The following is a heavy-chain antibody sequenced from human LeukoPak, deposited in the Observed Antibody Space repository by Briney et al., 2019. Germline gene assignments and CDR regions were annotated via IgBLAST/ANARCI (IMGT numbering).Heavy chain of an antibody. CDR2: ISGSGGST. D-gene: IGHD2-2*01. Sequence: PGGSLRLSCAASGFTFDDYAMHWVRQAPGKGLEWVSAISGSGGSTYYADSVKGRFTISRDNSKNTLYLQMNSLRAEDTAVYYCARSQMSVPAADLDYWGQGTLVTVSS. J-gene: IGHJ4*02. V-gene: IGHV3-23*01. CDR3: ARSQMSVPAADLDY. CDR1: GFTFDDYA.